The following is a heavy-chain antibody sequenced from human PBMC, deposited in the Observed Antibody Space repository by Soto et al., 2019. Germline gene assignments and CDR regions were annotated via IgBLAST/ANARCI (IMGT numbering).Heavy chain of an antibody. CDR3: ARGGVVVVPAAIGLYYYYGMDV. CDR2: INPNSGGT. Sequence: ASVKVSCKASGYTFTGYYMHWVRQAPGQGLEWMGWINPNSGGTNYAQKFQGWVTMTRDTSVSTAYMELSRLGSDDTAVYYCARGGVVVVPAAIGLYYYYGMDVWGQGTTVTVS. CDR1: GYTFTGYY. V-gene: IGHV1-2*04. J-gene: IGHJ6*02. D-gene: IGHD2-2*01.